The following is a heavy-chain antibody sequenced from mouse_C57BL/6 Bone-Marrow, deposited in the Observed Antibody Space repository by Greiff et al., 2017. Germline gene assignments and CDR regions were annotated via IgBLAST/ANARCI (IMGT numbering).Heavy chain of an antibody. Sequence: VKLQQPGAELVMPGASVKLSCKASGYTFTSYWMHWVKQRPGQGLEWIGDIDPSDSYTNYNQKFKGKSTLTVDKSSSTAYMQHSSLTSEDAAVYYCALYYYGSSYYAMDYWGQGTSVTVSS. J-gene: IGHJ4*01. V-gene: IGHV1-69*01. D-gene: IGHD1-1*01. CDR3: ALYYYGSSYYAMDY. CDR2: IDPSDSYT. CDR1: GYTFTSYW.